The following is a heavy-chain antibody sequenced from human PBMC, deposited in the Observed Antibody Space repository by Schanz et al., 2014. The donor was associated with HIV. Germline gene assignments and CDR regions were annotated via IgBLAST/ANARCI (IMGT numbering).Heavy chain of an antibody. D-gene: IGHD2-15*01. V-gene: IGHV3-23*01. J-gene: IGHJ4*02. Sequence: EVQLLESGGNLVHPGGSLRLSCAASGFTFRETVVSWVRQAPGKGLEWIASISSTSTYRFYAASVKGRFTISRDNSKNTLYLQLDNVRAEDTAVYYCAKEGKPVVVDGPRHWGQGVLVTVSS. CDR1: GFTFRETV. CDR2: ISSTSTYR. CDR3: AKEGKPVVVDGPRH.